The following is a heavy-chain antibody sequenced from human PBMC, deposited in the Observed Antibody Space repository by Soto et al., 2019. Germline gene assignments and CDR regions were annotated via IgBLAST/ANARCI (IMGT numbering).Heavy chain of an antibody. CDR1: GASISSGGFY. J-gene: IGHJ3*02. CDR2: LYYSGST. V-gene: IGHV4-31*03. D-gene: IGHD2-15*01. CDR3: ERRYCSGGSCYSGHGFDI. Sequence: SETLSLTCTVSGASISSGGFYWSWIRQHPGKALEWIGFLYYSGSTYYNPSLRSRLTISVDTSKNQFSLTLSSVTAADTAVYYCERRYCSGGSCYSGHGFDIWGQGTMVTVSS.